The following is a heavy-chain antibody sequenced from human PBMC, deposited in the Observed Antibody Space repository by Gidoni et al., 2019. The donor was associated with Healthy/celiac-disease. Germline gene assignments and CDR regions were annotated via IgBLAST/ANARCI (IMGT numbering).Heavy chain of an antibody. V-gene: IGHV4-34*01. CDR1: GGSFSGYY. D-gene: IGHD1-1*01. J-gene: IGHJ4*02. CDR3: ARWDWNDGVDY. CDR2: INHSGST. Sequence: QVQLQKWGAGLLKPSETLSLTCAVYGGSFSGYYWSWIRQPPGKGLEWIGEINHSGSTNYNPSLKSRVTISVDTSKNQFSLKLSSVTAADTAVYYCARWDWNDGVDYWGQGTLVTVSS.